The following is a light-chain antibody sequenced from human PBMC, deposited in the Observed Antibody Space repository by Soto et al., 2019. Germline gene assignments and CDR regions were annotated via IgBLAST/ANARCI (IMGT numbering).Light chain of an antibody. CDR3: QTWGTGIRV. Sequence: QSVLTQSPSASASLGASVKLTCTLSSGHSNYAIAWHQQQAEKGPRYLMKLNSDGSHSKGDGVPDRFSGSSSGAERYLTISTLQSEGEADYYCQTWGTGIRVFGTGTKLTVL. V-gene: IGLV4-69*01. J-gene: IGLJ1*01. CDR2: LNSDGSH. CDR1: SGHSNYA.